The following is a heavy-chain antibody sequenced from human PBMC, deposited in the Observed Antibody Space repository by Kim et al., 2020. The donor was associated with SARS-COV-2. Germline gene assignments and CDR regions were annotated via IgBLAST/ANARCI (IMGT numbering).Heavy chain of an antibody. CDR1: GFTFNTYG. CDR2: ISYDGSNK. J-gene: IGHJ4*02. Sequence: GGSLRLSCAASGFTFNTYGMHWVRQAPGKGLEWVAVISYDGSNKYYADSVKGRFTISRDNSKNTLYLQMNSLRIEDTAVYYCAKSFSGSYFGYDYLGQGTPGTVSS. V-gene: IGHV3-30*18. D-gene: IGHD1-26*01. CDR3: AKSFSGSYFGYDY.